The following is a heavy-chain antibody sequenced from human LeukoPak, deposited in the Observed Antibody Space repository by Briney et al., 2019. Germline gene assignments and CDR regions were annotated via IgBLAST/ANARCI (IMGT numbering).Heavy chain of an antibody. Sequence: SSETLSLTCTVSGGSISSGSYYWSWIRQPAGKGLEWIGRIYTSGSTNYNPSLKSRVTISVDTSKNQFSLKLRSVTAADTAVYYCASLRVPGDFDYWGQGTLVTVSS. V-gene: IGHV4-61*02. J-gene: IGHJ4*02. CDR2: IYTSGST. CDR3: ASLRVPGDFDY. CDR1: GGSISSGSYY.